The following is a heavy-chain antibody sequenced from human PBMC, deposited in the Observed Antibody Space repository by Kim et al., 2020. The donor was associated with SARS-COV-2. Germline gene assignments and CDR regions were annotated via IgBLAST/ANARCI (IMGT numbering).Heavy chain of an antibody. V-gene: IGHV1-2*06. Sequence: ASVKVSCKASGYTFTGYYMHWVRQAPGQGLEWMGRINPSSGGTNYAQKFQGRVTMTRDTSISTAYMELSRLRSDDTAVYYCARVEGGGSYPFFDYWGQGTLVTVSS. J-gene: IGHJ4*02. D-gene: IGHD1-26*01. CDR1: GYTFTGYY. CDR3: ARVEGGGSYPFFDY. CDR2: INPSSGGT.